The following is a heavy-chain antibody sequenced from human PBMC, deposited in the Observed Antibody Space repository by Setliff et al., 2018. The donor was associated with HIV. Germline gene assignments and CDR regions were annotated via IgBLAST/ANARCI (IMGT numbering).Heavy chain of an antibody. Sequence: VKVSCKTSGGTFSSYAVSWVRQAPGQGLEWMGGIIPAFGTANYAQKFQVRVTITTDESTSTAYMELSGLRSEDTAVYFCARDGLLVAGIRFDYWGQGTLVTVSS. CDR3: ARDGLLVAGIRFDY. J-gene: IGHJ4*01. CDR2: IIPAFGTA. V-gene: IGHV1-69*05. D-gene: IGHD6-19*01. CDR1: GGTFSSYA.